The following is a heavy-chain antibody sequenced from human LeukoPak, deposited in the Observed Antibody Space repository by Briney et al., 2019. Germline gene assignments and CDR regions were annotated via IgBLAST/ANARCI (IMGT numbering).Heavy chain of an antibody. CDR3: VSFYGTY. V-gene: IGHV3-74*01. CDR2: INSDGSWT. Sequence: GGSLRLSCAASGNYWMHWVRQAPGKGLVWVSHINSDGSWTSYADSVKGRFTISKDNAKNTVYLQMNNLRAEDTAVYYCVSFYGTYWARGSLVSVSS. D-gene: IGHD2-2*01. CDR1: GNYW. J-gene: IGHJ4*02.